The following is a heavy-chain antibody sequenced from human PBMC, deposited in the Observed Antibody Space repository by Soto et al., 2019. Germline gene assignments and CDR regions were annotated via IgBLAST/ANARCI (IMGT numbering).Heavy chain of an antibody. V-gene: IGHV1-69*01. CDR2: IIPISDTT. D-gene: IGHD2-2*01. Sequence: QVQLVQSGAEVKKPGSSVKVSCKASGGTFSHAISWVRQAPGQGLEWMGGIIPISDTTNYAQKFQGRVTITADESTSTAYMELSSLRSEDTAVYYCARSQGSSTSLEIYYYYYYGMDVWGQGTTVTVSS. CDR1: GGTFSHA. J-gene: IGHJ6*02. CDR3: ARSQGSSTSLEIYYYYYYGMDV.